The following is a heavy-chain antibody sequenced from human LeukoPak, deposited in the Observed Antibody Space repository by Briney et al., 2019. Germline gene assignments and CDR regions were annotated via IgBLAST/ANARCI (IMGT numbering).Heavy chain of an antibody. J-gene: IGHJ3*02. CDR1: GGSFSGYY. V-gene: IGHV4-34*01. D-gene: IGHD3-16*01. CDR2: INHSGST. CDR3: ARDQLGDDAFDI. Sequence: SETLSLTCAVYGGSFSGYYWSWIRQPPGKGLEWMGEINHSGSTNYNPSLKSRVTISVDTSKNQFSLKLSSVTAADTAVYYCARDQLGDDAFDIWGQGTMVTVSS.